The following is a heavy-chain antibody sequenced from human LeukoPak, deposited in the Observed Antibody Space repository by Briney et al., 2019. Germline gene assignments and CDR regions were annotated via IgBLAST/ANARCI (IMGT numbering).Heavy chain of an antibody. J-gene: IGHJ4*02. CDR3: ARVLGFFCSGGSCYSGANYFDY. Sequence: SETLSLTCAVYGGSFSGYYWSWIRQPPGKGLEWIGEINHSGSTNYNPSLKSRVTISVDTSKNQFSLKLSSVTAADTAVYYCARVLGFFCSGGSCYSGANYFDYWGQGTLVTVSS. V-gene: IGHV4-34*01. CDR1: GGSFSGYY. CDR2: INHSGST. D-gene: IGHD2-15*01.